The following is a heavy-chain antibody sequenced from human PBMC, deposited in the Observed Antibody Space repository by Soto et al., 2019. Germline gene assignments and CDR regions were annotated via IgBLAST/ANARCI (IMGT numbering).Heavy chain of an antibody. D-gene: IGHD6-6*01. CDR3: ARAVRSLLYYYMDV. Sequence: PSETLSLTCTVSGGSISSSSHYWGWLRQPPGKGLEWIGSIYYSRNVYYNPSLRNRVTISVDTSKRQFSLRLSSVTAADTAVYYCARAVRSLLYYYMDVWGKGTTVTVSS. V-gene: IGHV4-39*01. CDR2: IYYSRNV. CDR1: GGSISSSSHY. J-gene: IGHJ6*03.